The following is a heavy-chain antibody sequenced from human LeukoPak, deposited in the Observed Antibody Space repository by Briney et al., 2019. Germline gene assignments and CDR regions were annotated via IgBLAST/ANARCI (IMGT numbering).Heavy chain of an antibody. CDR1: GGSISSSNW. J-gene: IGHJ4*02. D-gene: IGHD1-26*01. Sequence: PSETLSLTCTVSGGSISSSNWWSWVRPPPGKGLEWIGEIYHSGSTNYNPSLKSRVTISVDKSKNQFSLKLSSVTAADTAVYYCARLGYSGSYSTYDYWGQGTLVTVSS. CDR2: IYHSGST. CDR3: ARLGYSGSYSTYDY. V-gene: IGHV4-4*02.